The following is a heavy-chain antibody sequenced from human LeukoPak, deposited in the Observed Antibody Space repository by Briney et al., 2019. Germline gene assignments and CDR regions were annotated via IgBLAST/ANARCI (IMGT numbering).Heavy chain of an antibody. CDR1: GGSISSSNYY. CDR3: ARYAYCGGDCYRSSNWYFDL. Sequence: ETLSLTCTVSGGSISSSNYYWGWIRQPPGKGLEWIGSIYYSGSSYYNSSLKSRVTISVDTSTNQFSVNLTSVTAADTAVYYCARYAYCGGDCYRSSNWYFDLWGRGTLVTVSS. CDR2: IYYSGSS. J-gene: IGHJ2*01. V-gene: IGHV4-39*01. D-gene: IGHD2-21*02.